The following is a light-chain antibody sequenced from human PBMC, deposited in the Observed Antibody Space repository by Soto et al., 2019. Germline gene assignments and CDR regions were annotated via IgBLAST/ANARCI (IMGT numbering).Light chain of an antibody. J-gene: IGKJ4*01. V-gene: IGKV1-6*02. Sequence: AIQMTQSPSSLSASVGDRVTVTCRASQGISSDLGWFQQKPGKAPKLLIYAASSLQSGVPSRFSGRGSGTYFTLTISGLQVEDSATYYCLQEYRYPLTFGGGTKVEIK. CDR1: QGISSD. CDR3: LQEYRYPLT. CDR2: AAS.